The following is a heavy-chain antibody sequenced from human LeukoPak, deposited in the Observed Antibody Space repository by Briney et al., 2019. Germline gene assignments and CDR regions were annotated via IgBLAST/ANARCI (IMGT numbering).Heavy chain of an antibody. V-gene: IGHV7-4-1*02. Sequence: ASVTVSCKASGYTFTNYAMNWVRQAPGQGLEWMGWINTDTGNPTYAQGFTRRLVFSLDTSASTAYLQISSLKAEDTAVYYCARTLFGDQYQLLHNWFDPWGQGTLATVSS. J-gene: IGHJ5*02. CDR1: GYTFTNYA. CDR3: ARTLFGDQYQLLHNWFDP. D-gene: IGHD2-2*01. CDR2: INTDTGNP.